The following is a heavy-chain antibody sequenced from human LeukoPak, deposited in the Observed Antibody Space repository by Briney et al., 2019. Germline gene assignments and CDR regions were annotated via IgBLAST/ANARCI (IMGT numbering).Heavy chain of an antibody. D-gene: IGHD6-19*01. CDR3: AKRDTIGSYSFDS. CDR2: SGRTAGI. CDR1: GFTFSTCG. V-gene: IGHV3-23*01. Sequence: GESLTLSCAASGFTFSTCGMSWVRQAPGQGLEWVPASGRTAGIYSSDSVKGRFTISRDNSRNTLYLQMDNLRAEDTSVYYCAKRDTIGSYSFDSCGQGTLVTVSS. J-gene: IGHJ4*02.